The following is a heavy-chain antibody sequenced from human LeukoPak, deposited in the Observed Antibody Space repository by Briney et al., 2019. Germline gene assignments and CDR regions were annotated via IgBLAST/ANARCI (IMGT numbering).Heavy chain of an antibody. CDR3: ARWDRIRDAFDI. CDR1: GGSISSYY. D-gene: IGHD1-26*01. Sequence: SETLSLTCTVSGGSISSYYWSWIRQPPGKGLEWIGYIYYSGSTNYNPSLKSRVTISVDTSKNQFSLKLSSVTAADTAVYYCARWDRIRDAFDIWGQGTMVTVSS. V-gene: IGHV4-59*01. CDR2: IYYSGST. J-gene: IGHJ3*02.